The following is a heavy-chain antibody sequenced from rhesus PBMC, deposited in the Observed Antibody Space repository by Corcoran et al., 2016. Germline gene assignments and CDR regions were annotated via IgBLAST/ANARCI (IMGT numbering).Heavy chain of an antibody. CDR1: GGSLPGYHT. V-gene: IGHV4-143*01. J-gene: IGHJ6*01. D-gene: IGHD2-39*02. Sequence: QVQLQESGPGLVKPSETLSLTCTVSGGSLPGYHTWNWIRQAPGKGLEWIGAVYGNRASTNYNPSLKSRVTISKDTSKNQFSLRLTSVTAADTAVYYCARQGYTDHLGGLDSWGQGVVVTVSS. CDR3: ARQGYTDHLGGLDS. CDR2: VYGNRAST.